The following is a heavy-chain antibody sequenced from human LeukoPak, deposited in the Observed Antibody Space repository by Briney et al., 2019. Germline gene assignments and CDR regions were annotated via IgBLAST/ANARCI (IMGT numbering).Heavy chain of an antibody. CDR2: INHSGST. Sequence: SETLSLTCAVYGGSFSVYYWSWIRQPPGKGLEWIGEINHSGSTNYNPSLKSRVTISVDTSKNQFSLKLSSVTAADTAVYYCARGPYSSSWYALYYGMDVWGQGTTVTVSS. D-gene: IGHD6-13*01. CDR3: ARGPYSSSWYALYYGMDV. J-gene: IGHJ6*02. V-gene: IGHV4-34*01. CDR1: GGSFSVYY.